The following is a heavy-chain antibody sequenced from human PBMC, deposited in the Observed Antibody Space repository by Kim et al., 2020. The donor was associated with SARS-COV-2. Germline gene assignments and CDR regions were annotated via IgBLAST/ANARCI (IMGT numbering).Heavy chain of an antibody. Sequence: ETLSLTCAVYGGSFSGYYWSWIRQPPGKGLEWIGEINHSGSTNYNPSLKSRVTISVDTSKNQFSLKLSSVTAADTAVYYCARGHWALWYFDLWGRGTLVTVSS. D-gene: IGHD3-16*01. CDR1: GGSFSGYY. CDR2: INHSGST. V-gene: IGHV4-34*01. CDR3: ARGHWALWYFDL. J-gene: IGHJ2*01.